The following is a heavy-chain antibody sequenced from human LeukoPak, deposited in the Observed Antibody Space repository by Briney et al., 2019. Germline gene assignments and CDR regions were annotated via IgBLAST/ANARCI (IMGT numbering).Heavy chain of an antibody. CDR1: GGSINSYY. CDR2: IYYSGST. J-gene: IGHJ4*02. CDR3: ARLPLRSHFDY. Sequence: SETLSLTCTVSGGSINSYYWSWLRQPPGKGLEGIAYIYYSGSTNYNPSLKSRVTISVDTSKNQFSLKLSSVTAADTAVYYCARLPLRSHFDYWGQGTLVTVSS. V-gene: IGHV4-59*08.